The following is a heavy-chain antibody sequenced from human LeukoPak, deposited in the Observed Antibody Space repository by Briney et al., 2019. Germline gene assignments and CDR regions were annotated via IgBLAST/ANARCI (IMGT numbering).Heavy chain of an antibody. CDR3: ARQLERGPYYYYGMDV. CDR2: IYPADSDT. CDR1: GYSFTSYW. Sequence: GEALKISCKGSGYSFTSYWIGWVRQMPGKGLEWMGIIYPADSDTRYSPSFQGQVTISADKSISTAYLQSSSLKASDTAMYYCARQLERGPYYYYGMDVWGKGTTVTVSS. V-gene: IGHV5-51*01. D-gene: IGHD1-1*01. J-gene: IGHJ6*04.